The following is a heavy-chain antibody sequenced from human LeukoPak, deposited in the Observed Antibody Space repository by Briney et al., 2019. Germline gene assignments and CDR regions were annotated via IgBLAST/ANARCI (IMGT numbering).Heavy chain of an antibody. CDR2: INPNSGGT. CDR1: GYTFTGYY. V-gene: IGHV1-2*02. J-gene: IGHJ5*02. CDR3: ARDAPGTVTTLLHWFDP. Sequence: ASVTVSFKASGYTFTGYYMHWVRQAPGQGLEWMGWINPNSGGTNYAQKFQGRVTMTRDTSISTAYMELSRLRSDDTAVYYCARDAPGTVTTLLHWFDPWGQGTLVTVSS. D-gene: IGHD4-17*01.